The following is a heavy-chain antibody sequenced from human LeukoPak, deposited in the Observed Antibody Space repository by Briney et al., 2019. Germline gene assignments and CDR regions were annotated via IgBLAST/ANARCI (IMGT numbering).Heavy chain of an antibody. CDR2: INHSEST. J-gene: IGHJ4*02. CDR1: GGSFSGYY. D-gene: IGHD3-22*01. Sequence: SETLSLTCAVYGGSFSGYYWSWIRQPPGKGLEWIGEINHSESTNYNPSLKSRVTISVDTSKNQFSLKLSSVTAADTAVYYCARGFSSGYIDYWGQGTLVTVSS. CDR3: ARGFSSGYIDY. V-gene: IGHV4-34*01.